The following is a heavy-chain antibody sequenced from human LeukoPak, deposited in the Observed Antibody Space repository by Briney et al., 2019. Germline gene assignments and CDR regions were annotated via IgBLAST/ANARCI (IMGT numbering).Heavy chain of an antibody. V-gene: IGHV4-61*02. CDR3: ARGGPLRFMEWLVFDP. J-gene: IGHJ5*02. D-gene: IGHD3-3*01. CDR2: FHTSGSP. CDR1: GDSISSGTYY. Sequence: PSQTLSLTCSVSGDSISSGTYYWSWLRQPAWKRLEWIGRFHTSGSPTYNPSLKSRVTISVDTSTNQFSLKLNSVTAADTAVYYCARGGPLRFMEWLVFDPWGQGTLVTVSS.